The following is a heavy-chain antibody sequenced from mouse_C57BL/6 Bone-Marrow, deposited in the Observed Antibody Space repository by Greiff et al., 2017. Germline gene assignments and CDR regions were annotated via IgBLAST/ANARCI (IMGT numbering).Heavy chain of an antibody. J-gene: IGHJ4*01. Sequence: VMLVESGPGLVAPSQSLSITCTVSGFSLTSYGVHWVRQPPGKGLEWLGVIWSDGSTTYNSALKSRLSIRKDNPKSQVFLKMNSLQTDDTTMYYCARDGAITTVVAREVLYAMDYWGQGTSVTVSS. CDR1: GFSLTSYG. CDR2: IWSDGST. CDR3: ARDGAITTVVAREVLYAMDY. D-gene: IGHD1-1*01. V-gene: IGHV2-6*03.